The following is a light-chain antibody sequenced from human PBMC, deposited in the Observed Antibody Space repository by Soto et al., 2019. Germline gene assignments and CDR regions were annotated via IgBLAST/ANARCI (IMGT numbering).Light chain of an antibody. J-gene: IGKJ1*01. CDR3: LQHNSYPWT. V-gene: IGKV1-17*01. CDR2: AAS. CDR1: QGIRKD. Sequence: DIQMTQSPSSLSASVGDRVTITCRAGQGIRKDLGWYQQKPGKAPKGLIFAASSLQSGVPSRFSGSGSGTEFTLTISSLQPEDSATYYCLQHNSYPWTFGQGTKVEI.